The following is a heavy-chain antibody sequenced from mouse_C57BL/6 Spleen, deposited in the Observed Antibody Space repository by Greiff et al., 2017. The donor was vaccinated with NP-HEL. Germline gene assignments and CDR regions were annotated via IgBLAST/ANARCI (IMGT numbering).Heavy chain of an antibody. Sequence: EVQLQQSGPELVKPGASVKIPCKASGYTFTDYNMDWVKQSHGKSLEWIGDINPNNGGTIYNQKFKGKATLTVDKSSSTAYMELRSLTSEDTAVYYCARSLYGSTSWFAYWGQGTLVTVSA. CDR2: INPNNGGT. J-gene: IGHJ3*01. CDR3: ARSLYGSTSWFAY. D-gene: IGHD1-1*01. V-gene: IGHV1-18*01. CDR1: GYTFTDYN.